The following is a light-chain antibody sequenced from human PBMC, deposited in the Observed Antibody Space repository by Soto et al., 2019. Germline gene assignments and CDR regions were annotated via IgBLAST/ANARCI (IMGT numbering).Light chain of an antibody. V-gene: IGKV3-11*01. CDR2: DAS. Sequence: EIVLTQSPATLSLSPGERATLSCRSSQSVGSSLAWYQQKPGQAPRLLIYDASNRATGIPARFSGSGSGTDFTLTVSSLQPEDFAVYYCQQRSNWPPITFGQGTRLDIK. CDR1: QSVGSS. CDR3: QQRSNWPPIT. J-gene: IGKJ5*01.